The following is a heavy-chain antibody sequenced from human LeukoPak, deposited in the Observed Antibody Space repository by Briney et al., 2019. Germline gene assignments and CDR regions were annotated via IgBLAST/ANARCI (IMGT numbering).Heavy chain of an antibody. D-gene: IGHD3-16*01. CDR3: TRRGAASDAFDI. V-gene: IGHV3-66*01. CDR1: EFSVGSNY. J-gene: IGHJ3*02. Sequence: GGSLRLSCAASEFSVGSNYMTWVRQAPGKGLEWVSLIYSGGSTYYADSVKGRFTISRDNAKNTLYQQMNSLRAEDTVVYYCTRRGAASDAFDIWGQGTMVTVSS. CDR2: IYSGGST.